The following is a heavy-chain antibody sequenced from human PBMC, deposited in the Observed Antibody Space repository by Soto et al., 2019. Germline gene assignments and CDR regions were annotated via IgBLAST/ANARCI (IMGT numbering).Heavy chain of an antibody. CDR2: ISYDGSNK. CDR3: AKDLVVVPAATLNYYYYYGMDV. CDR1: GFTFSSYG. Sequence: GGSLRLSCAASGFTFSSYGMHWVRQAPGKGLEWVAVISYDGSNKYYADSVKGRFTISRDNSKNTLYLQMNSLRAEDTAVYYCAKDLVVVPAATLNYYYYYGMDVWGQGTTVTVSS. V-gene: IGHV3-30*18. D-gene: IGHD2-2*01. J-gene: IGHJ6*02.